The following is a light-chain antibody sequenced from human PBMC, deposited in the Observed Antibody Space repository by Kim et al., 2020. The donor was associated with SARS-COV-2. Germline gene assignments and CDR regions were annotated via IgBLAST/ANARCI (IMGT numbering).Light chain of an antibody. J-gene: IGKJ5*01. CDR1: ESVRRY. Sequence: ASVGERVTSAWRASESVRRYVSWYQQRPGRGPILLIYAASSLHTGVPSRFRGSGSGTDFTLTISSLQPEDFATDYCQQSYSVPPTFGEGTRLGIK. CDR2: AAS. CDR3: QQSYSVPPT. V-gene: IGKV1-39*01.